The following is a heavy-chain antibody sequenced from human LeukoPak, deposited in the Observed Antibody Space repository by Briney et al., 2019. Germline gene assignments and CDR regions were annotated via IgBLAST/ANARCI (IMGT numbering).Heavy chain of an antibody. Sequence: PSETLSLTCTVSGYSISSGYYWGWIRQPPGKGLEWIGYIYNSGSTNYNPSLKSRVTISVDTSKNQFSLKLSSVTAADTAVYYCARGDLTHWGQGTLVTVSS. CDR1: GYSISSGYY. CDR2: IYNSGST. J-gene: IGHJ4*02. D-gene: IGHD2-21*02. CDR3: ARGDLTH. V-gene: IGHV4-61*01.